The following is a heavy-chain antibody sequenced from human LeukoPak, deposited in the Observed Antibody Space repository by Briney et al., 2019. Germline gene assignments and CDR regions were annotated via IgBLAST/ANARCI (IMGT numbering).Heavy chain of an antibody. CDR3: ARDLPSPVAGKNYFDS. J-gene: IGHJ4*02. CDR1: GGTFSSHG. CDR2: VIPTFNIR. V-gene: IGHV1-69*04. Sequence: SVKVSCKASGGTFSSHGISWVRQAPGQGLEWMGRVIPTFNIRNYAQKFQGRVTITADKPTSTGYMELSSLRSEDTAVYYCARDLPSPVAGKNYFDSWGQGTLVIVSS. D-gene: IGHD6-19*01.